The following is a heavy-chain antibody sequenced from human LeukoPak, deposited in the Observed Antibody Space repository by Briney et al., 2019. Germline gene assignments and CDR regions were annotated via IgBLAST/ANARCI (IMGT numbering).Heavy chain of an antibody. CDR3: ARATTFGVVIGWFDP. V-gene: IGHV3-23*01. J-gene: IGHJ5*02. Sequence: GGSLRLSCAASGFTFSSYAMSWVRQAPGKGLEWVSAISGSGGSTYYADSVKGRFTISRDNSKNTLYLQMNSLRAEDTAVYYCARATTFGVVIGWFDPWGQGTLVTVSS. D-gene: IGHD3-3*01. CDR2: ISGSGGST. CDR1: GFTFSSYA.